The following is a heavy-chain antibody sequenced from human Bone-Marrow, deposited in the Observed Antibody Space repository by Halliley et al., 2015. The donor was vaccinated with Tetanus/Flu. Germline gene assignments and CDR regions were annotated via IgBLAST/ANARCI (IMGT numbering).Heavy chain of an antibody. CDR3: ARRQTGNSVFNWFDP. CDR2: IYYSGST. D-gene: IGHD1-7*01. CDR1: GGSISSYY. Sequence: TLSLTCTVSGGSISSYYWTWIRQTPGKGLEWVGHIYYSGSTEYNPSLKRRVAISIDRPKQQFSLQVRSVTAADKAVYYCARRQTGNSVFNWFDPWGQGTLVTVSS. J-gene: IGHJ5*02. V-gene: IGHV4-59*01.